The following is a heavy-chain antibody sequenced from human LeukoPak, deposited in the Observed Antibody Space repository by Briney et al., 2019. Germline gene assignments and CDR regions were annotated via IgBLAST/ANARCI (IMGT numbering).Heavy chain of an antibody. CDR3: AGVSKSATTGTVLDY. D-gene: IGHD6-13*01. CDR2: IYSGGNT. CDR1: GFTASNNY. Sequence: GGSLRLSCAASGFTASNNYMSWVRQAPGKGLEWVSVIYSGGNTYYSDPVKGRFTISRDNSKNTLYLQMNSLRAEDTAVYYCAGVSKSATTGTVLDYWGQGTLVTVSS. J-gene: IGHJ4*02. V-gene: IGHV3-53*01.